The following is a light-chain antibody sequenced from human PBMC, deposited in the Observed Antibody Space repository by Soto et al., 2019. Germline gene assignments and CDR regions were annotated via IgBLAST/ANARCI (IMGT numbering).Light chain of an antibody. Sequence: EIVLTQSPGTLSLSPGERATLSCRASQSVSSSYLAWYQQKPGQAPRLLIYGASSRATGIPDRFSGSGSGTDFTLTISRLEPEDFAVYYCQQYGSSSGFPFGPGTKVDIK. CDR1: QSVSSSY. CDR3: QQYGSSSGFP. J-gene: IGKJ3*01. CDR2: GAS. V-gene: IGKV3-20*01.